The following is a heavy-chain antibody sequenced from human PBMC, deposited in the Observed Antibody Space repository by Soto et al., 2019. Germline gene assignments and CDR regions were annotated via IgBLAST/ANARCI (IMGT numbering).Heavy chain of an antibody. D-gene: IGHD6-19*01. CDR2: IIPIFGTA. J-gene: IGHJ4*02. V-gene: IGHV1-69*01. CDR1: GGTFSSYA. Sequence: QVQLVQSGAEVKKPGSSVKVSCKASGGTFSSYAISWVRQAPGQGLEWMGGIIPIFGTANYAQKFQGRVTITADESTSPAYMELSSLRSEDTAVYYCARDDGPSSGWYEGGFDYWGQGTLVTVSS. CDR3: ARDDGPSSGWYEGGFDY.